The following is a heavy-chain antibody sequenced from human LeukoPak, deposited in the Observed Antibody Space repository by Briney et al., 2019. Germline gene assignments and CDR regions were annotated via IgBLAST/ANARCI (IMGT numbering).Heavy chain of an antibody. Sequence: QPGESLRLSCAASGFTFNTHAMTWVRQAPGKGLEWVASVSESGGTSYYADSVMGRFTIFRDNSKNTLYLQMNSPRAEDTAVYYCAKVGRYYDTGGYYRVFDYWGQGTLVTVSS. CDR1: GFTFNTHA. CDR2: VSESGGTS. V-gene: IGHV3-23*01. CDR3: AKVGRYYDTGGYYRVFDY. J-gene: IGHJ4*02. D-gene: IGHD3-22*01.